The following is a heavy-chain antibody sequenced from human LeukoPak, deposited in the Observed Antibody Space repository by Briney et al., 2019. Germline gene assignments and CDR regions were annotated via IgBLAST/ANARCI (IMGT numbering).Heavy chain of an antibody. Sequence: SETLSLTCAVYGGSFSGYYWSWIRQPPGKGLEWIGEINHSGSTNYNPSLKSRVTISVDTSKNQFSLKLSSVTAADTAVYYCARGRGVWFGELDPGYWGQGTLVTVSS. CDR1: GGSFSGYY. D-gene: IGHD3-10*01. V-gene: IGHV4-34*01. CDR3: ARGRGVWFGELDPGY. CDR2: INHSGST. J-gene: IGHJ4*02.